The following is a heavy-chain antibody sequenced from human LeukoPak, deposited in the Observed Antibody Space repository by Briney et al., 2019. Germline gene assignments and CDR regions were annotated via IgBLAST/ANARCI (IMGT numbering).Heavy chain of an antibody. Sequence: AASVKVSCKASGGTFSSYAISWVRQAPGQGLEWMGIINPSGGSTSYAQKFQGRVTMTRDMSTSTVYMELSSLRSEDTAVYYCARDRAMTTVTTRPRYAFDIWGQGTMVTVSS. CDR3: ARDRAMTTVTTRPRYAFDI. D-gene: IGHD4-17*01. J-gene: IGHJ3*02. CDR2: INPSGGST. CDR1: GGTFSSYA. V-gene: IGHV1-46*01.